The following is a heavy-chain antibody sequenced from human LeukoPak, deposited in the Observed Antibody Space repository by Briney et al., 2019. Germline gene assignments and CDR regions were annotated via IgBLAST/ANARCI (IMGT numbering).Heavy chain of an antibody. CDR3: AAGPPRSSWYYFDY. J-gene: IGHJ4*02. CDR2: ISAYNGNT. V-gene: IGHV1-18*01. D-gene: IGHD6-13*01. Sequence: ASVKVSCKASGYTFTSYGISWVRQAPGQGLEWMGWISAYNGNTNYAQKLQGRVTMTTDTSTSTAYMELRSLRSDDTAVYYCAAGPPRSSWYYFDYWGQGTLVTVSS. CDR1: GYTFTSYG.